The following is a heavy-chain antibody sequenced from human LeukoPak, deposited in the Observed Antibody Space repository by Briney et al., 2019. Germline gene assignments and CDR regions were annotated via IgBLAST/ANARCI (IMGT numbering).Heavy chain of an antibody. CDR2: ISVSGTTM. CDR3: ARVGRLQYGDYVAFDY. CDR1: GFTFSDYY. D-gene: IGHD4-17*01. J-gene: IGHJ4*02. Sequence: PGGSLRLSCATSGFTFSDYYMSWIRQAPGKGLEWVSYISVSGTTMYYADSVKGRFTLSRDNAKNSLYLQMNSLRAEDTAVYYCARVGRLQYGDYVAFDYWGQGALVTVSS. V-gene: IGHV3-11*01.